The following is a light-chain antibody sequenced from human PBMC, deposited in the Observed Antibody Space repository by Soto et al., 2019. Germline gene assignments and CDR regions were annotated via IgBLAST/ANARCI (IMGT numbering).Light chain of an antibody. Sequence: TQSPATLSVSPGERATLSCRASQSVSSNLAWYQQKPGQAPRLLIYGASTRATGIPARFSGSGSGKEFTLTISSLQSEDFAAYYCQQYNNWTPWTFGQGTKVDIK. CDR3: QQYNNWTPWT. V-gene: IGKV3-15*01. CDR2: GAS. J-gene: IGKJ1*01. CDR1: QSVSSN.